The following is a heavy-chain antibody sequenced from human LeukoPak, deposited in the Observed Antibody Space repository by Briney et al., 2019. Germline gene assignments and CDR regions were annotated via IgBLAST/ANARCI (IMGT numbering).Heavy chain of an antibody. J-gene: IGHJ4*02. CDR3: AKMLNTGHAHAALDY. CDR1: GFTFSGYS. CDR2: ITSASSYI. D-gene: IGHD2-8*02. V-gene: IGHV3-21*01. Sequence: GGSLRLSCAASGFTFSGYSMNWVRQAPGKGLEWVSSITSASSYIDYADSVKGRFTISRDNAKNSLYLQMNSLRAEDTAVYYCAKMLNTGHAHAALDYWGQGTLVTVSS.